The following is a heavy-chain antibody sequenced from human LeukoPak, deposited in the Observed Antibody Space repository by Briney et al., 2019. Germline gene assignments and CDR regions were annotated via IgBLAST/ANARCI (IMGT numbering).Heavy chain of an antibody. Sequence: GGSLGLSCAASGFTFDDYAMHWVRQAPGKGLEWVSGISWNSGSIGYADSVKGRFTISRDNAKNSLYLQMNSLRAEDTALYYCAKDGSGYWYYFDYWGQGTLVTVSS. D-gene: IGHD3-22*01. CDR3: AKDGSGYWYYFDY. J-gene: IGHJ4*02. CDR2: ISWNSGSI. V-gene: IGHV3-9*01. CDR1: GFTFDDYA.